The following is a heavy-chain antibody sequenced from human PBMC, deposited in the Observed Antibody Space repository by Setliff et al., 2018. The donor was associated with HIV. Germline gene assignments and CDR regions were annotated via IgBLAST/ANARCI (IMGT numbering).Heavy chain of an antibody. D-gene: IGHD1-26*01. V-gene: IGHV1-2*02. J-gene: IGHJ6*03. CDR1: GYSLSTYA. CDR3: ATWGGSPDGYFYYYMDV. CDR2: INPSSGGT. Sequence: ASVKVSCKASGYSLSTYAISWVRQAPGQGLEWMGWINPSSGGTNYAPKFQGRVTMTRDKSISTAYMELSRLRSDDTAVYYCATWGGSPDGYFYYYMDVWGKGTTVTVSS.